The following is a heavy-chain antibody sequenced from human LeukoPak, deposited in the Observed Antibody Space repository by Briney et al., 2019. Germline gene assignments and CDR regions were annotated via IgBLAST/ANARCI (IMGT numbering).Heavy chain of an antibody. Sequence: SGPTLVKPTQTLTLTCTFSGFSFSTTGVGVGWIRQPPGKALEWLALIYWDDDKRYSPSLKSRLTITKDTSKNQVVLRMTNMDPVDTATYYCAHSLDHGGNSAYFDDWGQGTPVTVSS. CDR3: AHSLDHGGNSAYFDD. CDR1: GFSFSTTGVG. J-gene: IGHJ4*02. D-gene: IGHD4-23*01. CDR2: IYWDDDK. V-gene: IGHV2-5*02.